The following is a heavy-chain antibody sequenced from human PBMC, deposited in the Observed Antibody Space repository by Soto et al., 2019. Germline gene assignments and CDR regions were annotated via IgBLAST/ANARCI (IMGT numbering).Heavy chain of an antibody. J-gene: IGHJ6*02. D-gene: IGHD2-2*01. CDR3: ARGPHIVVVPAAMNGMDV. CDR2: IHHSGST. CDR1: GESFNGYY. V-gene: IGHV4-34*01. Sequence: PSETLSLTCTAYGESFNGYYWSWIRQPPGKGLEWIGEIHHSGSTNYNPSLKSRVTFSIDTSKRQFSLKLSSVTAADTAVYYCARGPHIVVVPAAMNGMDVWGQGTTVTVSS.